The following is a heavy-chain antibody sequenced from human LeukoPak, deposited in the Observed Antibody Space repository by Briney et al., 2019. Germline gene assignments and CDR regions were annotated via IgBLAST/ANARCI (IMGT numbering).Heavy chain of an antibody. CDR3: ARELFGELTSRWFDP. J-gene: IGHJ5*02. CDR1: GYTFTSYD. CDR2: MNPNSGNT. D-gene: IGHD3-10*02. Sequence: GASVKVSCKASGYTFTSYDINWVRQATGQGLEWMGWMNPNSGNTGYAQKFQGRVTITADESTSTAYMELSSLRSEDTAVYYCARELFGELTSRWFDPWGQGTLVTVSS. V-gene: IGHV1-8*03.